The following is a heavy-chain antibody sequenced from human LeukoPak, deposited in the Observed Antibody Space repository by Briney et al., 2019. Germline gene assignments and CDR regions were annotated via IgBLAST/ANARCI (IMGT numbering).Heavy chain of an antibody. CDR2: TNPNSGGT. J-gene: IGHJ4*02. CDR3: ARADVWGSYRYSY. D-gene: IGHD3-16*02. CDR1: GYTFTGYY. Sequence: ASVKVSCKASGYTFTGYYMHWVRQAPGQGLEWMGWTNPNSGGTNYAQKFQGRVTMTRDTSISTAYMELSRLRSDDTAVYYCARADVWGSYRYSYWGQGTLVTVSS. V-gene: IGHV1-2*02.